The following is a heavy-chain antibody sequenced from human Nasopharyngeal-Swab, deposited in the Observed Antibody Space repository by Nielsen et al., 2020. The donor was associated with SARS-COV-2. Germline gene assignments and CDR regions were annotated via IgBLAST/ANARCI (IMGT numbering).Heavy chain of an antibody. J-gene: IGHJ5*02. D-gene: IGHD6-13*01. V-gene: IGHV1-46*02. Sequence: ASVKVSCKASGFTFNQYYMHWVRQAPGQGLEWMGVITPNGGATNYARKFQGRVTMTRDPSTSTVYLDLSRLKSEDTAVYFCAREPGGIVAPGRHFDPWGQGTLVTVSS. CDR2: ITPNGGAT. CDR1: GFTFNQYY. CDR3: AREPGGIVAPGRHFDP.